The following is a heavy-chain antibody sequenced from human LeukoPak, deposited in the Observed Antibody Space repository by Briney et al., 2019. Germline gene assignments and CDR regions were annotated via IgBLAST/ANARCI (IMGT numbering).Heavy chain of an antibody. CDR3: ARDAGAVAGTTYWYFDL. V-gene: IGHV3-74*01. CDR2: INSDGSST. D-gene: IGHD6-19*01. J-gene: IGHJ2*01. CDR1: GFTITPYW. Sequence: GGSLRLSCAGSGFTITPYWMHWVRQAPGKGLVCVSRINSDGSSTSYADSVKGRFTISRDNAKNTLNLQMNSLRAEDTAVYYCARDAGAVAGTTYWYFDLWGRGTLVTVSS.